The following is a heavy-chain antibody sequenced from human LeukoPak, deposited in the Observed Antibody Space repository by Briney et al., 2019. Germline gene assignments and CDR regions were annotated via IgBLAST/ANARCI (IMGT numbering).Heavy chain of an antibody. V-gene: IGHV4-30-4*01. CDR1: GGSISSGDYY. Sequence: PSQTLSLTCTVSGGSISSGDYYWSWIRQPPGKGLAWIGYIYYSGSTYYNPSLKSRVTISVDTSKNQFSLKLSSVTAADTAVYYCAREGDSSGWLDYWGQGTLVTVSS. D-gene: IGHD6-19*01. CDR3: AREGDSSGWLDY. J-gene: IGHJ4*02. CDR2: IYYSGST.